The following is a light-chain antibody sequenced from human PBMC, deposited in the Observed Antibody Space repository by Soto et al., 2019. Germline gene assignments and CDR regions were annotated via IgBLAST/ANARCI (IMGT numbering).Light chain of an antibody. CDR3: SSYTSSSTLV. J-gene: IGLJ2*01. CDR1: SSDVGGYNY. CDR2: EVS. Sequence: QSALTQPASGSGSPGQSITISCTGSSSDVGGYNYVSWYQQHPGKAPKLMIYEVSNRPSGISNRFSGSKSGNTASLTLSGLQAEDEADYYCSSYTSSSTLVFGGGTQLTVL. V-gene: IGLV2-14*01.